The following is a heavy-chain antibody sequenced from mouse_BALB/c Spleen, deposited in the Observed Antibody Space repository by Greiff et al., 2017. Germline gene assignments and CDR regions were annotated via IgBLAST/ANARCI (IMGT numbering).Heavy chain of an antibody. J-gene: IGHJ3*01. D-gene: IGHD2-10*02. Sequence: EVQLQESGPGLVKPSQSLSLTCTVTGYSITSDYAWNWIRQFPGNKLEWMGYISYSGSTSYNPSLKSRISITRDTSKNQFFLQLNSVTTEDTATYYCARKYGNYAWFAYWGQGTLVTVSA. CDR3: ARKYGNYAWFAY. CDR1: GYSITSDYA. V-gene: IGHV3-2*02. CDR2: ISYSGST.